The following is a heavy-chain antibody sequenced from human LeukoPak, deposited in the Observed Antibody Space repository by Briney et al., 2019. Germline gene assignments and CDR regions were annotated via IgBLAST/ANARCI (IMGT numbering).Heavy chain of an antibody. CDR3: ARVKVEWELLQIAFDI. Sequence: GGSLRLSCAASGFTFSDHYMDWVRQPPGKGLEWGGRTRNRANSYTAEYAASVKGRFTISRDDSKNSLYLQMNSLKTEDTAVYYCARVKVEWELLQIAFDIWGQGTMVTVSS. V-gene: IGHV3-72*01. CDR2: TRNRANSYTA. CDR1: GFTFSDHY. D-gene: IGHD1-26*01. J-gene: IGHJ3*02.